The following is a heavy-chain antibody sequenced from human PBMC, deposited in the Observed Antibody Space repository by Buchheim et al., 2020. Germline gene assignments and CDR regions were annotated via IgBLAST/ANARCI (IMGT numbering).Heavy chain of an antibody. CDR1: GFTFSSYS. CDR2: ISSSSSTI. D-gene: IGHD3-16*01. CDR3: ATPSYEYVWGSYYRY. J-gene: IGHJ4*02. Sequence: EVQLVESGGGLVQPGGSLRLSCAASGFTFSSYSMNWVRQAPGKGLEWVSYISSSSSTIYYGDSEKGRFTISRDNAKNSLYLQMNSLRAEDTAVYYCATPSYEYVWGSYYRYWGQGTL. V-gene: IGHV3-48*04.